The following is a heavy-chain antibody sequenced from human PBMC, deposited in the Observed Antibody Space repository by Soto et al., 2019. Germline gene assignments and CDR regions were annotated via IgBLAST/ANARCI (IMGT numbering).Heavy chain of an antibody. J-gene: IGHJ6*03. CDR2: MNPNSGNT. CDR1: GYTFTRYD. CDR3: ARTFSSSSSYYYYYIDV. D-gene: IGHD6-6*01. V-gene: IGHV1-8*01. Sequence: ASVKVSSKASGYTFTRYDFNWVRQATGQGLERMGWMNPNSGNTGYAQKFQGRVTMTRNTSISTAYMELSSLRSDDTAVYYCARTFSSSSSYYYYYIDVWGKGTTVTVSS.